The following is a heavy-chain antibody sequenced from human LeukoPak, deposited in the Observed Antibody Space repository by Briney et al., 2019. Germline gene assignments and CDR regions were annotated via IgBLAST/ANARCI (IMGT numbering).Heavy chain of an antibody. Sequence: PSETLSLTCTVSGGSISSGGYYWSWIRQHPGKGLEWIGYIYYSGSTYYNPSLKSRVTISVDTSKNQFSLKLSSVTAADTAVYYCARERASIRGVIAPFDYWGQGTLVTVSS. CDR2: IYYSGST. V-gene: IGHV4-31*03. CDR1: GGSISSGGYY. J-gene: IGHJ4*02. D-gene: IGHD3-10*01. CDR3: ARERASIRGVIAPFDY.